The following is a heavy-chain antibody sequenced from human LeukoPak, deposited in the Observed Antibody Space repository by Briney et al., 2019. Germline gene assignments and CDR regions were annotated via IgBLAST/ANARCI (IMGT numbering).Heavy chain of an antibody. D-gene: IGHD5-12*01. CDR3: ARGGVVAPIDY. Sequence: PSETLSLTCAVYGGSFSGYYWSWIRQPPGKGLEWIGEINHSGSTNYNPSLKSRVTISVDTSKNQFSLKLSSVTAADTAVYYCARGGVVAPIDYWGQGPLVTVSS. CDR2: INHSGST. CDR1: GGSFSGYY. J-gene: IGHJ4*02. V-gene: IGHV4-34*01.